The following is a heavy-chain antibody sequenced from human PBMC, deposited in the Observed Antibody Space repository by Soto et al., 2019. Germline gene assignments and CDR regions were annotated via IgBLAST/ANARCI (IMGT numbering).Heavy chain of an antibody. J-gene: IGHJ5*02. Sequence: GGSLRLSCAASGFTFSGSTIHWVRQAPGKGLEWVGRIRVKAGSYATAYGASVKGRFTISRDDSKDTAYLQMDSLKTEDTAVYYCTPGYGGNSYNWFDPWGQGTLVTVSS. D-gene: IGHD2-21*02. CDR3: TPGYGGNSYNWFDP. CDR1: GFTFSGST. CDR2: IRVKAGSYAT. V-gene: IGHV3-73*01.